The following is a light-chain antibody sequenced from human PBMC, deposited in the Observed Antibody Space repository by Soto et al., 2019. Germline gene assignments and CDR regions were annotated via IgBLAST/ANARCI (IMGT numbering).Light chain of an antibody. J-gene: IGKJ5*01. CDR3: YQYGSSPTT. Sequence: IVLTQSPGTLSLSPGERATLSCRASQSVTSNFLAWYQQRPGQSPRLLMFAPSIRATGIPDRFTGSGSGTDFTLTISSLEPEDFAMYYCYQYGSSPTTFGQGTRLAIK. V-gene: IGKV3-20*01. CDR2: APS. CDR1: QSVTSNF.